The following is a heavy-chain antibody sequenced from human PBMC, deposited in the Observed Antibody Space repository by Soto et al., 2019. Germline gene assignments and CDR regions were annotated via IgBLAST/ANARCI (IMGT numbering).Heavy chain of an antibody. Sequence: LRLSCAASGFAFSHYEMNWVRQAPGKGLEWVSYISLSGSTIYYADSVKGRFTISRDDAKNSLYLQMDSLRADDTAVYYCARGSFSASPNFFDYWGQGTLVTVSS. V-gene: IGHV3-48*03. D-gene: IGHD3-3*02. CDR3: ARGSFSASPNFFDY. CDR2: ISLSGSTI. CDR1: GFAFSHYE. J-gene: IGHJ4*02.